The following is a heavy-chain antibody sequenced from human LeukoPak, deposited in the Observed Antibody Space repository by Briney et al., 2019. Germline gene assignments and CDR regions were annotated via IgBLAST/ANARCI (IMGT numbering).Heavy chain of an antibody. V-gene: IGHV3-73*01. J-gene: IGHJ4*02. CDR2: IRSKANNYAT. Sequence: PGGSLRLSCATSGFTFSGSAIHWVHQASGKGLEWVGRIRSKANNYATTDVASVRGRFTISRDDSKNTAYLQMNSLKTEDTAVYYCTRPSFDSSVSGVVYWGQGTLVTVSS. CDR1: GFTFSGSA. CDR3: TRPSFDSSVSGVVY. D-gene: IGHD3-22*01.